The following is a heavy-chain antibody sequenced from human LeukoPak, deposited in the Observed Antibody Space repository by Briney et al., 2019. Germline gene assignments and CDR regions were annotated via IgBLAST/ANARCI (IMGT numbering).Heavy chain of an antibody. J-gene: IGHJ4*02. D-gene: IGHD3-22*01. CDR3: AHWYDYDSSGHCWGY. Sequence: KESGRTRVNPTQTLTLTSTFSGLSLSASGVGVDWIRQPPGKALEWLCLMYWYDDKRYSPSLKSKLTNTKDTSKNQVALTMTDMDPMDTATYYCAHWYDYDSSGHCWGYWGQGTLVTASS. CDR2: MYWYDDK. CDR1: GLSLSASGVG. V-gene: IGHV2-5*01.